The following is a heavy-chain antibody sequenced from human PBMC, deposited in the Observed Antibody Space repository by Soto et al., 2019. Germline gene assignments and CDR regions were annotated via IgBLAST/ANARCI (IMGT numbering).Heavy chain of an antibody. CDR2: ISSSGSTI. J-gene: IGHJ3*02. Sequence: KPGGSLRLSCAASGFTFSDYYMSWIRQAPGKGLEWVSYISSSGSTIYYADSVKGRFTISRDNAKNSLYLQMNSLRAEDTAVYYCARDTGKGIVGANGQGAFDIWGQGTMVTVSS. V-gene: IGHV3-11*01. D-gene: IGHD1-26*01. CDR1: GFTFSDYY. CDR3: ARDTGKGIVGANGQGAFDI.